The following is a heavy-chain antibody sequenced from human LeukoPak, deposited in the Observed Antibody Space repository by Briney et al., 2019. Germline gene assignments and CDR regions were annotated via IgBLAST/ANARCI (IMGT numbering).Heavy chain of an antibody. CDR3: AKAGSIRFDY. CDR1: GFTFSNSA. Sequence: GVSLRLSCTASGFTFSNSAMSWVRQAPGKGLEWVSGISGSGGNTYYADSVKGRFTISRDNSKNTLYVQINSLRAEDTAVYYCAKAGSIRFDYWGQGTLVTVSS. D-gene: IGHD2-2*01. CDR2: ISGSGGNT. J-gene: IGHJ4*02. V-gene: IGHV3-23*01.